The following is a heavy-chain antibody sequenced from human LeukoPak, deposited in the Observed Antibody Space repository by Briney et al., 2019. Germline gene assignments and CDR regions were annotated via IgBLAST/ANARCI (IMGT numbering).Heavy chain of an antibody. J-gene: IGHJ4*01. CDR3: VRGSACAQTSFYF. CDR2: IDYIGIT. V-gene: IGHV4-59*01. CDR1: GASMTSYY. D-gene: IGHD2-2*01. Sequence: SETLSLTCTASGASMTSYYWSWIRQPQGKGLKWFGYIDYIGITNYNPSLKSRVTISLDTSKKQFSLKLISVTAAGTAVYYCVRGSACAQTSFYF.